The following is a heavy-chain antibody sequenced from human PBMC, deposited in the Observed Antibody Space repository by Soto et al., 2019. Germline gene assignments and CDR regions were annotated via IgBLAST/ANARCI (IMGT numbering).Heavy chain of an antibody. J-gene: IGHJ5*02. CDR2: IWYDGSNK. CDR1: GFTFSSYG. V-gene: IGHV3-33*01. Sequence: QVQLVESGGGVVQPGRSLRLSCAASGFTFSSYGMHWVRQAPGKGLEWVAVIWYDGSNKYYADSVKGRFTISRDNSKNTLYLQMNSLRAEDTAVYYCARDLAPYSSSWYKATNWFDPWGQGTLVTVSS. CDR3: ARDLAPYSSSWYKATNWFDP. D-gene: IGHD6-13*01.